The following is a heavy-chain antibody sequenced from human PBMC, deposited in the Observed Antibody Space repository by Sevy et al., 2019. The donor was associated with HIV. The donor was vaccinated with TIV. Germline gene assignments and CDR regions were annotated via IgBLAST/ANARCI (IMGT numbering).Heavy chain of an antibody. V-gene: IGHV3-33*06. Sequence: GGSLRLSCAASGFTFSNYGMHWVRQAPGKGLEWVAVIWYDGSYKYYADPVKGRFTISRDNTKGTLYLQMNSLRAEDTAIYYCAKTFAIFGVLMSPDFDPWGQGPLVTVSS. CDR3: AKTFAIFGVLMSPDFDP. D-gene: IGHD3-3*01. J-gene: IGHJ5*02. CDR1: GFTFSNYG. CDR2: IWYDGSYK.